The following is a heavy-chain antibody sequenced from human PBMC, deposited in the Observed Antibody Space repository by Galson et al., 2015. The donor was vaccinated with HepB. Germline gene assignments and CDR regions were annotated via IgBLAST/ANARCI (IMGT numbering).Heavy chain of an antibody. CDR2: ISSSSSTI. D-gene: IGHD2-15*01. CDR1: GFTFSSYS. V-gene: IGHV3-48*02. J-gene: IGHJ6*02. Sequence: SLRLSCAASGFTFSSYSMNWVRQAPGKGLEWVSYISSSSSTIYYADSVKGRFTISRDNAKNSLYLQMNSLRDEDTAVYYCARGCSGGSCYLWRGHGMDVWGQGTTVTVSS. CDR3: ARGCSGGSCYLWRGHGMDV.